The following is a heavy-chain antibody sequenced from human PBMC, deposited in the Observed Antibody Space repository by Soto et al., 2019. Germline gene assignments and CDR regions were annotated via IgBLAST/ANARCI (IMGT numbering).Heavy chain of an antibody. D-gene: IGHD4-17*01. CDR2: IYYTGST. V-gene: IGHV4-30-2*01. CDR1: GGSISGYS. CDR3: ARGLHHGDYTFDS. J-gene: IGHJ4*02. Sequence: PSETLSLTCAVSGGSISGYSWSWIRQPPGKGLEFIGYIYYTGSTYYNPSLRSRVSISLGRSNNQFSLRLNSVTAADTAVYYCARGLHHGDYTFDSWGQGTLVTVSS.